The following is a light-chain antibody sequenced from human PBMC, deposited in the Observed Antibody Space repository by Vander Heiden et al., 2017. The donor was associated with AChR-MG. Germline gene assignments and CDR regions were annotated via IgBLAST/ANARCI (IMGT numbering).Light chain of an antibody. CDR3: QQRSNWPPST. V-gene: IGKV3-11*01. CDR1: QSVSSY. J-gene: IGKJ5*01. Sequence: EIVLTQSPATLSLSPGDRATLSCRASQSVSSYLAWYQQKPGQAPRLLIYDASSRATGIPARFSGSGSGTDFTLTISSLEPEDFAVYYCQQRSNWPPSTFGQGTRLEIK. CDR2: DAS.